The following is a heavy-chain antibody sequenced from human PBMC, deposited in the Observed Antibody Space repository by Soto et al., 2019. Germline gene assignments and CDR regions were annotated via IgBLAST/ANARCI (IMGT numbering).Heavy chain of an antibody. J-gene: IGHJ4*02. Sequence: EVQLVVSGGDLVQPGGSLRLSCVASGFTLSAHYMDWVRQAPGKGLEWVGRIKDKPRSYTTDYADSVKGRFTISRDDSKNSVFLQMNSLTTEDTATYYCADLTWGGSYFPGGQGTLVTVSS. D-gene: IGHD2-15*01. CDR1: GFTLSAHY. CDR2: IKDKPRSYTT. V-gene: IGHV3-72*01. CDR3: ADLTWGGSYFP.